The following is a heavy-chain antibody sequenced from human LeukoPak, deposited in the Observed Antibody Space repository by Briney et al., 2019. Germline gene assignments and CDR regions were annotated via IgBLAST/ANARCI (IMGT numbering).Heavy chain of an antibody. D-gene: IGHD2-2*01. CDR2: IIPILGIA. V-gene: IGHV1-69*04. CDR1: GYTFTSYG. CDR3: ARDNQAMRDFDY. Sequence: ASVKVSCKASGYTFTSYGISWVRQAPGQGLEWMGRIIPILGIANYAQKFQGRVTITADKSTSTAYMELSSLRSEDTAVYYCARDNQAMRDFDYWGQGTLVTVSS. J-gene: IGHJ4*02.